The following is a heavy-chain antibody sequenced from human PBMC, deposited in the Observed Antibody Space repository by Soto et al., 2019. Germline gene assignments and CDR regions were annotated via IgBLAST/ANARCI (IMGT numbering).Heavy chain of an antibody. D-gene: IGHD6-13*01. J-gene: IGHJ4*02. Sequence: PSETLSLTCTVSGGSISSSSYYWGWIRQPPGTGLEWIGEINHSGSTNYNPSLKSRVTISVDTSKNQFSLKLSSVTAADGAVYYFSRCVDTALGQYGSSWFYFDYWGQGTLVTVS. V-gene: IGHV4-39*07. CDR1: GGSISSSSYY. CDR2: INHSGST. CDR3: SRCVDTALGQYGSSWFYFDY.